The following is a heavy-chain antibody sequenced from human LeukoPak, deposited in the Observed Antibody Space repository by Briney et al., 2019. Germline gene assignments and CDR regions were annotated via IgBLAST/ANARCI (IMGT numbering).Heavy chain of an antibody. CDR2: IYHSGST. V-gene: IGHV4-38-2*02. Sequence: SETLSLTCAVSGYSISSGYYWGWIRQPPGKGLEWIGSIYHSGSTYYNPSLKSRVTISVDTSKNQFSLKLSSVTAADTAVYYGAREASYSSSWYGGSVDYWGQGTLVTVSS. CDR1: GYSISSGYY. D-gene: IGHD6-13*01. CDR3: AREASYSSSWYGGSVDY. J-gene: IGHJ4*02.